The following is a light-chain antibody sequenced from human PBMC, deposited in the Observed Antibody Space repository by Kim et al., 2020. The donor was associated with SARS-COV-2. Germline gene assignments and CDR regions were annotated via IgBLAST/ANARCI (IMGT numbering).Light chain of an antibody. CDR2: AAS. CDR3: QQTYNTPRT. V-gene: IGKV1-39*01. Sequence: ASVGDRVTLTCRASQSIGSFLNWYHQKPGKAPQLLIFAASNLQRGVPSRFGGSGSVTDFTLTINTLQPVDFATYYCQQTYNTPRTFGQGTKVDIK. CDR1: QSIGSF. J-gene: IGKJ1*01.